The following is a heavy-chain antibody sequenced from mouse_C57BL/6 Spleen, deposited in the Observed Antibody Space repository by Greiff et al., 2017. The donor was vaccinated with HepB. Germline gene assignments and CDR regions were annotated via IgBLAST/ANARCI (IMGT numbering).Heavy chain of an antibody. J-gene: IGHJ2*01. Sequence: VQLQQSGAELVRPGASVTLSCTASGFNIKDYYMHWVKQRPEQGLEWIGRIDPEDGDTEYAPKFQGKATMTADPSSNTAYLQLSSLTSEDTAVYYGTTQISNYDCDDWGQGTTLTVSS. CDR1: GFNIKDYY. CDR3: TTQISNYDCDD. D-gene: IGHD2-5*01. CDR2: IDPEDGDT. V-gene: IGHV14-1*01.